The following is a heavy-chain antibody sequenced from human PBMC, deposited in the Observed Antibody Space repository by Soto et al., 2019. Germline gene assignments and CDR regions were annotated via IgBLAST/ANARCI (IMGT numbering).Heavy chain of an antibody. Sequence: EVQLVESGGGLVQPGGSLRLSCAASGFTFSSYSMNWVRQAPGKGLEWVSYISSSSSTIYYADSVKGRFTISRDNAKNSLYLQMTSLRAEDTAVYYCARRFDYGDYVALYYYYYYMDVWGKGTTVTVSS. V-gene: IGHV3-48*01. J-gene: IGHJ6*03. CDR3: ARRFDYGDYVALYYYYYYMDV. CDR2: ISSSSSTI. D-gene: IGHD4-17*01. CDR1: GFTFSSYS.